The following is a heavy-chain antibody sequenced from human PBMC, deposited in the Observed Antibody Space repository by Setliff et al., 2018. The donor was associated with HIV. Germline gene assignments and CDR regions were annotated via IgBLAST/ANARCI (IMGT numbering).Heavy chain of an antibody. Sequence: PSETLSLTCKVSGGSISSYYWSWIRQPPGKGLEWIGYIYYSGSTNYNPSLRSRVTISLDTSKNQFSLKLTSVTAADTAVYYCARTRSGTYYGEMNWFDPWGQGILVTVSS. V-gene: IGHV4-59*08. CDR2: IYYSGST. CDR3: ARTRSGTYYGEMNWFDP. D-gene: IGHD3-10*01. J-gene: IGHJ5*02. CDR1: GGSISSYY.